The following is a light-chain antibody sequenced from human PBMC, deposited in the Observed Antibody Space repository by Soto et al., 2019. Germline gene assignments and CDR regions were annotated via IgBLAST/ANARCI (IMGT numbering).Light chain of an antibody. J-gene: IGLJ2*01. CDR2: EVS. Sequence: QSVLTQPASVSGSPGQSITISCTGTSSDVGGYNYVSWYQQHPGKAPKLMIYEVSNRPSGVSNRFSGSKSGNTASLTISGRQAEDEADYYCSSYTSSSTLEIGGGTKLTVL. CDR1: SSDVGGYNY. CDR3: SSYTSSSTLE. V-gene: IGLV2-14*01.